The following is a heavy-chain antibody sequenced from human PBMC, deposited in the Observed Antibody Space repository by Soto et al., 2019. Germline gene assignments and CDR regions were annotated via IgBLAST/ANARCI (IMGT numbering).Heavy chain of an antibody. CDR3: AREGAIVPRFFDP. CDR1: GFSLSTNGVG. V-gene: IGHV2-5*01. D-gene: IGHD1-26*01. Sequence: QITLKESGPTLVKPTQTLTLICTFSGFSLSTNGVGVGWIRQPPGKALEWLALIYWNDDKRYSPSLKSRHTITPDTANNQVVLTTNYRDPVDTATYCCAREGAIVPRFFDPGGKGTLVTV. CDR2: IYWNDDK. J-gene: IGHJ5*02.